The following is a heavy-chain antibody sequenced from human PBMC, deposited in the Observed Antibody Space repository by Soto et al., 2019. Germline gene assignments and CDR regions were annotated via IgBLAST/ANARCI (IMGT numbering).Heavy chain of an antibody. V-gene: IGHV4-30-2*01. J-gene: IGHJ4*02. Sequence: SETLSLTCAVSGGSISSGGYSWSWIRQPPGKGLEWIGYIYHSGSTYYNPSLKSRATISVDRSKNQFSLKLSSVTAADTAIYYCTRGGDPYKTGHWGQGTLVTVSS. CDR2: IYHSGST. CDR3: TRGGDPYKTGH. D-gene: IGHD2-21*01. CDR1: GGSISSGGYS.